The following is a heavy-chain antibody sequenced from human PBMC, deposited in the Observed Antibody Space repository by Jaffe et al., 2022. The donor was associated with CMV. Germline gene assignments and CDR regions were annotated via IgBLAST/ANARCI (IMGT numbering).Heavy chain of an antibody. Sequence: QVQLVESGGGVVQPGRSLRLSCAASGFTFSSYGMHWVRQAPGKGLEWVAVIWYDGSNKYYADSVKGRFTISRDNSKNTLYLQMNSLRAEDTAVYYCARDRGVEYGDYVPVNWFDPWGQGTLVTVSS. CDR2: IWYDGSNK. D-gene: IGHD4-17*01. V-gene: IGHV3-33*01. CDR1: GFTFSSYG. CDR3: ARDRGVEYGDYVPVNWFDP. J-gene: IGHJ5*02.